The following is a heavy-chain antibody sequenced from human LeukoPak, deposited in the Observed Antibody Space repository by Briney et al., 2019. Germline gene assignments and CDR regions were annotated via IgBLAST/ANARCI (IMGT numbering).Heavy chain of an antibody. Sequence: GGSLRLSCAASGFTFNGYAMSWVRQAPGKGLEWVSAISGSGGSTYYADSVKGRFTISRDNSKNTLYLQMNSLRAEDTAVYYCAKAQAAVAPTGNDYWGQGTLVTVSS. CDR2: ISGSGGST. CDR1: GFTFNGYA. CDR3: AKAQAAVAPTGNDY. D-gene: IGHD6-19*01. V-gene: IGHV3-23*01. J-gene: IGHJ4*02.